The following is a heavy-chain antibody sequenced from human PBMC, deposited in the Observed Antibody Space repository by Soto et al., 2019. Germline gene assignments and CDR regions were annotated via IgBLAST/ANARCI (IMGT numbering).Heavy chain of an antibody. Sequence: QVQLQESGPGLVKPSQTLSLTCTVSGGSISSGGYYWSWIRQHPGKGLEWIGYIYYSGSTYYNPSLKSRVTISVDTSKNQFSLKLSSVTAADTAVYYCARVGPPHSRIAAAGTRLDYWGQGTLVTVSS. V-gene: IGHV4-31*03. CDR1: GGSISSGGYY. CDR3: ARVGPPHSRIAAAGTRLDY. CDR2: IYYSGST. J-gene: IGHJ4*02. D-gene: IGHD6-13*01.